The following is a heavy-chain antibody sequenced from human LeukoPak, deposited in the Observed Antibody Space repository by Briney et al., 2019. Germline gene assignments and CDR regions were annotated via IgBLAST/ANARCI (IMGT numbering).Heavy chain of an antibody. J-gene: IGHJ4*02. CDR1: GYTFTSYY. CDR2: INPSGGST. V-gene: IGHV1-46*01. Sequence: ASVTVSCKASGYTFTSYYMHWVRQAPGQGLEWMGIINPSGGSTSYAQKFQGRVTMTRDTSTSTVYMELSSLRSEDTAVYYCARVVPRIAARRPYSAEFDYWGQGTLVTVSS. CDR3: ARVVPRIAARRPYSAEFDY. D-gene: IGHD6-6*01.